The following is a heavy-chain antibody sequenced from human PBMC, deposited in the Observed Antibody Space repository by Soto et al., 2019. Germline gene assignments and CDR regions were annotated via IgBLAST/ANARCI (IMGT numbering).Heavy chain of an antibody. Sequence: GGSLRLSCAASGFTFSSYAMHWVRQAPGKGLEWVAVISYDGSNKYYADSVKGRFTISRDNSKNTLYLQMNSLRAEDTAVYYCARDGYEYSSSPTKPGNNWFDPWGQATLVTVSS. J-gene: IGHJ5*02. CDR2: ISYDGSNK. CDR3: ARDGYEYSSSPTKPGNNWFDP. CDR1: GFTFSSYA. V-gene: IGHV3-30-3*01. D-gene: IGHD6-6*01.